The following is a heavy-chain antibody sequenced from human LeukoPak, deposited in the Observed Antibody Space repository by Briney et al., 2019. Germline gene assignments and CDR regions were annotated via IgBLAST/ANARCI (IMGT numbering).Heavy chain of an antibody. D-gene: IGHD5-24*01. CDR1: GGSISSYY. CDR3: ARAERRRFDP. Sequence: PSETLSLTCTASGGSISSYYWSWIRQPPGKGLEWIGYIYYSGSTNYNPSLKSRVTISVDTSKNQFSLKLSSVTAADTAVYYCARAERRRFDPWGQGTLVTVSS. V-gene: IGHV4-59*01. CDR2: IYYSGST. J-gene: IGHJ5*02.